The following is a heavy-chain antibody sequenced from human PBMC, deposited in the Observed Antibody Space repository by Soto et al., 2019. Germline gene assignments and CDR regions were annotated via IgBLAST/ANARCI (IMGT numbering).Heavy chain of an antibody. CDR3: ARVHPRNYDFWSGTIRNAFDI. CDR1: GFTFSSYS. D-gene: IGHD3-3*01. Sequence: GGSLRLSCAASGFTFSSYSMNWVRQAPGKGLEWVSYISSSSSTIYYADSVKGRFTISRDNAKNSLYLQMNSLRDEDTAVYYCARVHPRNYDFWSGTIRNAFDIWGQGTMVTVSS. V-gene: IGHV3-48*02. J-gene: IGHJ3*02. CDR2: ISSSSSTI.